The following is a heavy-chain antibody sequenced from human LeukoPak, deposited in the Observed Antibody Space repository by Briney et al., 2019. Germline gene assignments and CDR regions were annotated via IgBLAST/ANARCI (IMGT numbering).Heavy chain of an antibody. D-gene: IGHD5-18*01. CDR2: INPNSGGT. CDR3: ARAQQLKWGYSYGCAFDY. Sequence: ASVKVSCKASGYTFTGYYMHWVRQAPGQGLEWMGWINPNSGGTNYAQKFQGRVTMTRDTSISTAYMELSRLRSDDTAVYYCARAQQLKWGYSYGCAFDYWGQGTLVTVSS. V-gene: IGHV1-2*02. CDR1: GYTFTGYY. J-gene: IGHJ4*02.